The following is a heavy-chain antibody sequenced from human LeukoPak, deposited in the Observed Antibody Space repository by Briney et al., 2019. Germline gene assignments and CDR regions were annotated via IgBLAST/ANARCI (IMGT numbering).Heavy chain of an antibody. CDR2: IIPIFGTA. Sequence: SVKVSCTTSGGTFSSYAISWVRQAPGPGLEWLGGIIPIFGTANYALKFQDRVTITANKSTSTAYMYLSSLRSDDAAVYYCASAHTTTVAAFDSWGQGTLVTVSS. V-gene: IGHV1-69*06. CDR1: GGTFSSYA. J-gene: IGHJ4*02. CDR3: ASAHTTTVAAFDS. D-gene: IGHD6-19*01.